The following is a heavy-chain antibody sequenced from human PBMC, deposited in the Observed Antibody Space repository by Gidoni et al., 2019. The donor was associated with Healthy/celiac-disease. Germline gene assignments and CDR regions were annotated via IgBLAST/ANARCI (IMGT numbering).Heavy chain of an antibody. CDR3: ARVMYGAGDYGDYP. CDR1: GYTFTSYD. CDR2: MNPNSGNT. D-gene: IGHD4-17*01. J-gene: IGHJ5*02. Sequence: VQLVQSGAEVKKPGASVKVSCKAFGYTFTSYDINWVLQATGQGLEWMGWMNPNSGNTGYAQKFQGRVTMTRNTSISTAYMELSSLRSEDTAVYYCARVMYGAGDYGDYPWGQGTLVTVSS. V-gene: IGHV1-8*01.